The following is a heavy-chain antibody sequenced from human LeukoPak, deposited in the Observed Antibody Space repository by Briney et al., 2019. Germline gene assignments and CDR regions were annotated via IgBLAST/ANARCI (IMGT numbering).Heavy chain of an antibody. CDR1: GGSISSGDYY. J-gene: IGHJ3*02. CDR3: ARDSRYDSSGYFLDTFDI. CDR2: IYYSGNT. Sequence: SETLSLTCTVSGGSISSGDYYWSWIRQPPGKGLEWIGYIYYSGNTYYNPSLKSRVIISVDTSKNQFSLKLRSVTAADTAVYYCARDSRYDSSGYFLDTFDIWGQGTMVTVSS. D-gene: IGHD3-22*01. V-gene: IGHV4-30-4*02.